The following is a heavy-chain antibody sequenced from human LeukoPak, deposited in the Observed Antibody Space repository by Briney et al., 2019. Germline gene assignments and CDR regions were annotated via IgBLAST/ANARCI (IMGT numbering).Heavy chain of an antibody. J-gene: IGHJ4*02. V-gene: IGHV4-39*01. D-gene: IGHD3-10*01. CDR1: GGSISTSSYY. CDR2: IYYSGST. Sequence: SETLSLTCTVSGGSISTSSYYWGWIRQPPGKGLEWIGNIYYSGSTYYNPSLKSRVTISVDTSKNQFSLKLSSVTAADTAVYYCARTRYYYNSRSYGAPYYFDYWGQGTLVTVSS. CDR3: ARTRYYYNSRSYGAPYYFDY.